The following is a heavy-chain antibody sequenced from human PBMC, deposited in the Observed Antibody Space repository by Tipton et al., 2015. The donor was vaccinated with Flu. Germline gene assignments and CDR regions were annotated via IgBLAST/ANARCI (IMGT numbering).Heavy chain of an antibody. V-gene: IGHV3-9*01. J-gene: IGHJ1*01. CDR2: ISWNSGRI. CDR1: GFTFDDYA. CDR3: AKDGYCSGGGCYSPLKYFQH. Sequence: SLRLSCAASGFTFDDYAMHWVRQAPGKGLEWVSGISWNSGRIGYADSVKGRFTISRDNAKNSLYLEMNSLKPEDTALYYCAKDGYCSGGGCYSPLKYFQHWGQGTPVTVSS. D-gene: IGHD2-15*01.